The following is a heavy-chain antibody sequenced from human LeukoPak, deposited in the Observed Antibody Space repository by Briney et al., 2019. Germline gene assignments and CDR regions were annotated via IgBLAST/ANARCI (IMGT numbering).Heavy chain of an antibody. D-gene: IGHD6-19*01. CDR2: ISSSSSYI. CDR3: AREGYRGGWPKGLDY. J-gene: IGHJ4*02. CDR1: GFTFSSYS. V-gene: IGHV3-21*01. Sequence: GGSLRLSCAASGFTFSSYSMNWVRQAPGKGLEWVSSISSSSSYIYYADSVKGRFTISRDNAKNSLYLQMNSLRAEDTAVYYCAREGYRGGWPKGLDYWGQGTLVTVSS.